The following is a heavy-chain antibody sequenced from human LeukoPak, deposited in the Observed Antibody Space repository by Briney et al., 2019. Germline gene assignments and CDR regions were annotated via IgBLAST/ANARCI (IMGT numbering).Heavy chain of an antibody. CDR2: ICHSGNT. V-gene: IGHV4-39*07. CDR3: ARDGGYCSGGSCYSDY. D-gene: IGHD2-15*01. CDR1: GDSISSGSYY. Sequence: SQTLSLTCTVSGDSISSGSYYWSWIRQPPGKGLEWIGSICHSGNTYYSPSLKSRVTISVDTSKNRFSLKLNSVTTPDTAVYFCARDGGYCSGGSCYSDYWGQGTLVTVSS. J-gene: IGHJ4*02.